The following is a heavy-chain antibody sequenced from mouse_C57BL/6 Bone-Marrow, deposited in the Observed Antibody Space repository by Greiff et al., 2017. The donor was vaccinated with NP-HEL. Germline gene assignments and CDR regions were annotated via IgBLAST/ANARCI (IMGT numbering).Heavy chain of an antibody. V-gene: IGHV10-1*01. D-gene: IGHD2-5*01. CDR3: VREDSNYYYYAMDY. Sequence: EVQLQESGGGLVQPKGSLKLSCAASGFSFNTYAMNWVRQAPGKGLEWVARIRSKSNNYATYYADSVKDRFTISRDDSESMLYLQMNNLKTEDTAMYYCVREDSNYYYYAMDYWGQGTSVTVSS. J-gene: IGHJ4*01. CDR1: GFSFNTYA. CDR2: IRSKSNNYAT.